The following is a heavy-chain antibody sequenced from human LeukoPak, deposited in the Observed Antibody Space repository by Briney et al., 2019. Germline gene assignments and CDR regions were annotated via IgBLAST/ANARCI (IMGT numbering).Heavy chain of an antibody. CDR1: GVTFSRYC. CDR3: AKDGGSYHADYFDY. D-gene: IGHD1-26*01. CDR2: ICYDGSTN. Sequence: GESLRLSCAASGVTFSRYCMHWIRQAPGKGLEWIAVICYDGSTNYYADSVKGRSTLSRDNSKNPLNLPMTSVRAEDTALYYCAKDGGSYHADYFDYWGQGSLVTVYS. V-gene: IGHV3-33*06. J-gene: IGHJ4*02.